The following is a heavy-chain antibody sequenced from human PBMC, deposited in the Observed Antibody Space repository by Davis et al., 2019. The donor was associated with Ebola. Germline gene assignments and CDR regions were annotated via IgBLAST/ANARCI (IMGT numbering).Heavy chain of an antibody. CDR1: GFTFSSYA. Sequence: GGSLRLSCAASGFTFSSYAMSWVRQAPGKGLELVSGITGSGGTTYSADSGKGRFTISSYNSKNTRYLQMNSLRPEDTAVYYCAKLREQWLSSNFDCWGQGTLVTV. CDR3: AKLREQWLSSNFDC. J-gene: IGHJ4*02. CDR2: ITGSGGTT. V-gene: IGHV3-23*01. D-gene: IGHD6-19*01.